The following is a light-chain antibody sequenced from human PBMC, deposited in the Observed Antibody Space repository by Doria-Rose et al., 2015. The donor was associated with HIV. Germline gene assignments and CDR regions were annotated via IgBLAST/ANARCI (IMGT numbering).Light chain of an antibody. CDR1: QCFSSTY. CDR2: DGS. J-gene: IGKJ1*01. V-gene: IGKV3-20*01. Sequence: TQSPGTLSLSPGDRATLSCRASQCFSSTYLAWYHQKPVQTPSLLIYDGSTRATGIPDRFSASGSGTDSTLTINRLEPEDFALYCCHQYGTSWTFGQGTKVEI. CDR3: HQYGTSWT.